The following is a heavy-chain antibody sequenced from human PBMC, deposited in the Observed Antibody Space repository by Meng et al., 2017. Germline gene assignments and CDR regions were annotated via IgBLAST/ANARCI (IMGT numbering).Heavy chain of an antibody. D-gene: IGHD2-2*02. CDR1: GGSFSGYY. V-gene: IGHV4-34*01. Sequence: LRQWGAGLLKPSETLSLTCAVYGGSFSGYYWSGIRQPPGKGLEWIGEINHRGSTNYNPSLKSQVTISVDTSKNQFSLKLSSVTAADTAVYYCAGGVQCSTSCYIDYWGQGTLVTVSS. J-gene: IGHJ4*02. CDR3: AGGVQCSTSCYIDY. CDR2: INHRGST.